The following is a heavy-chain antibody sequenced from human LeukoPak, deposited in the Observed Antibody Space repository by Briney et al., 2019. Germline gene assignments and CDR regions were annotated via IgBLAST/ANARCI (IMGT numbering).Heavy chain of an antibody. CDR2: IYTSGST. V-gene: IGHV4-61*02. CDR3: ASRSGGNLRSFDY. J-gene: IGHJ4*02. D-gene: IGHD2-15*01. CDR1: GGSISRGSYY. Sequence: SETLSLTCTVSGGSISRGSYYWCWIRQSAGKGLEWIGRIYTSGSTNYSPSLKSRVTISVDTSKNQLYLKLSSVTAADTAVYYCASRSGGNLRSFDYWGQGTLVTVSS.